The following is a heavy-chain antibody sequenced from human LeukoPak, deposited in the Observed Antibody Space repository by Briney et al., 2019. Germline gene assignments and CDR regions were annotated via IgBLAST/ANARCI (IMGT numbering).Heavy chain of an antibody. CDR3: ARGSSGYFDY. D-gene: IGHD6-19*01. CDR2: IYDSGST. Sequence: SETLSLTCTVSGGSIRSSYYYWGWIRQPPGKGLEWIGSIYDSGSTYYNPSLKSRVTISVDTSKNQFSLKLNSVTAADTAVYYCARGSSGYFDYWGQGTLVTVSS. V-gene: IGHV4-39*01. J-gene: IGHJ4*02. CDR1: GGSIRSSYYY.